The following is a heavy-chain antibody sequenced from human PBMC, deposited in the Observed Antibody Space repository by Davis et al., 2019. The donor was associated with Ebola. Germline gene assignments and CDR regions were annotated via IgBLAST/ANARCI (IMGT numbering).Heavy chain of an antibody. D-gene: IGHD6-25*01. Sequence: GESLKISCAASGFTFSSYWMNWVRQTPGKGLVWVSRITNDGTRTSYADSVQGRFTISRDNAKNTLFLQLNSLRVEDTAIYYCARREAASIDYWGQGTLVTVSS. CDR3: ARREAASIDY. J-gene: IGHJ4*02. CDR1: GFTFSSYW. CDR2: ITNDGTRT. V-gene: IGHV3-74*01.